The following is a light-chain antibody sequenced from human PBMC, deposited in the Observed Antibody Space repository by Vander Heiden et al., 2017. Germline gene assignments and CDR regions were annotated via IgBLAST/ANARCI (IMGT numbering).Light chain of an antibody. V-gene: IGLV2-8*01. CDR3: SSYAGSKVV. J-gene: IGLJ2*01. CDR1: SRDVGGYNY. CDR2: EVS. Sequence: QPALTQPPSSSGSPGQSVTISCPGTSRDVGGYNYVSWYQQHPGKDPKVMIYEVSKRPSGVPDRFSGSKSGNTASLTVSGLQAEDEAHYYCSSYAGSKVVVGGGTKLTVL.